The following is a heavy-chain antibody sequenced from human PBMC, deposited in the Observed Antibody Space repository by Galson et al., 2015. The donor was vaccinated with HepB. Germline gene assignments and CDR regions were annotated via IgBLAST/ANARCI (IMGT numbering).Heavy chain of an antibody. Sequence: SLRLSCAASGFTFSSYDMHWVRQATGKGLEWVSAIGTADDTYYPGSVKGRFTISRENAKNSLYLQMNSLRAGDTAMYYCARRGIAAAANDAFDIWGQGTMVTVSS. CDR1: GFTFSSYD. CDR2: IGTADDT. J-gene: IGHJ3*02. V-gene: IGHV3-13*01. D-gene: IGHD6-13*01. CDR3: ARRGIAAAANDAFDI.